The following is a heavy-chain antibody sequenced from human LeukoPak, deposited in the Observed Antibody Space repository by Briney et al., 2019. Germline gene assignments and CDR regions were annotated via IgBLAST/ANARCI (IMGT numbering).Heavy chain of an antibody. J-gene: IGHJ4*02. D-gene: IGHD3-3*01. CDR2: IKSKTDGGTT. CDR1: GFTFSNAW. CDR3: TTDHEGAEITIFGVVKIFDY. V-gene: IGHV3-15*01. Sequence: PGGSLRLSCAASGFTFSNAWMSWVRQAPGKGLEWVGRIKSKTDGGTTDYAAPVKGRFTISRDDSKNTLYLQMNSLKTEDTAVYYCTTDHEGAEITIFGVVKIFDYWGQGTLVTVSS.